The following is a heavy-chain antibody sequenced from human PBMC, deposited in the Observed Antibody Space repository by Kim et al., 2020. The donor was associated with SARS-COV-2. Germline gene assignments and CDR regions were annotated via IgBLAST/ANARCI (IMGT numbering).Heavy chain of an antibody. V-gene: IGHV3-30*18. D-gene: IGHD3-10*01. CDR1: GYSFRDHG. CDR2: ILHDGSNE. J-gene: IGHJ6*02. CDR3: AKDQGGFYYGSGSYNGMDV. Sequence: GGSLRLSCAASGYSFRDHGMHWVRQAPGKGLEWVAVILHDGSNEYYADSVKGRFTIPRDNSKNTLYLQMNSLRAEDTAVYYCAKDQGGFYYGSGSYNGMDVWGQWTTVTVSS.